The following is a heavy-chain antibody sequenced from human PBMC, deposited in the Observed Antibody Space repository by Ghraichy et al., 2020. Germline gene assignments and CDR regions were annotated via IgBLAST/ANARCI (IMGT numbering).Heavy chain of an antibody. CDR2: IKSKTDGGTT. J-gene: IGHJ4*02. D-gene: IGHD3-16*02. V-gene: IGHV3-15*01. CDR3: TTDTHINTQSSYYDYVWGSYRYVASFY. Sequence: GGSLRLSCAASGFTFSNAWMSWVRQAPGKGLEWVGRIKSKTDGGTTDYAAPVKGRFTISRDDSKNTLYLQMNSLKTEDTAVYYCTTDTHINTQSSYYDYVWGSYRYVASFYWGQGTLVTVSS. CDR1: GFTFSNAW.